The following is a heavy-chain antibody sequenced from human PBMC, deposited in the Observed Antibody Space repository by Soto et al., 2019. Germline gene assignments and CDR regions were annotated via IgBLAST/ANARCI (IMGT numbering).Heavy chain of an antibody. D-gene: IGHD6-25*01. CDR3: ARDSSGRHDY. CDR1: GGSLRSGSYY. CDR2: IYHGGTT. Sequence: SETLSLTCSVSGGSLRSGSYYWAWIRQPPGKGLEWIGYIYHGGTTNYNASLRSRVTMSLDTSKNQFFLKLNSMTASDTAAYYCARDSSGRHDYWGQGTLVTVSS. V-gene: IGHV4-61*01. J-gene: IGHJ4*02.